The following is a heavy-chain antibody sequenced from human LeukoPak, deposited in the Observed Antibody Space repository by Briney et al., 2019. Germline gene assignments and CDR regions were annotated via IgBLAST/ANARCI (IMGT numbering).Heavy chain of an antibody. Sequence: GGSLRLSCAVSGYTFSSYWMSWVRQAPGKGLEWVANIKQDGSEKYYVDSVKGRFTISRDNAKNSLYLQMNSLRAEDTAVYYCAREITSDHWGQGTLVTVSS. CDR3: AREITSDH. D-gene: IGHD1-14*01. V-gene: IGHV3-7*01. CDR2: IKQDGSEK. CDR1: GYTFSSYW. J-gene: IGHJ1*01.